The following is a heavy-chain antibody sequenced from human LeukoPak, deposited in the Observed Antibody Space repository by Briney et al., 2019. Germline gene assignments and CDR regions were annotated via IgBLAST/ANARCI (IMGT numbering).Heavy chain of an antibody. Sequence: PSETLSLTCAVYGGSFSGYYWSWIRQPPGKGLEWIGEINHRGSTNYNPSLKRRVTISVDTSKNQFSLKLSSVTAADTAVYYCARRVGRWFGEKAPFDYWGQGTLVTVSS. CDR2: INHRGST. V-gene: IGHV4-34*01. CDR1: GGSFSGYY. J-gene: IGHJ4*02. CDR3: ARRVGRWFGEKAPFDY. D-gene: IGHD3-10*01.